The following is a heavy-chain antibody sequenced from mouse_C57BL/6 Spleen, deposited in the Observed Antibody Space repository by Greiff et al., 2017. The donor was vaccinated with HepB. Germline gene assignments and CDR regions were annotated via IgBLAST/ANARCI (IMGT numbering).Heavy chain of an antibody. D-gene: IGHD2-3*01. CDR2: IDPSDSYT. V-gene: IGHV1-50*01. CDR3: ARDDDGYSAWFAY. CDR1: GYTFTSYW. Sequence: QVQLQQSGAELVKPGASVKLSCKASGYTFTSYWMQWVKQRPGQGLEWIGEIDPSDSYTNYNQKFKGKATLTVDTSSSTAYMQLSSLTSEDSAVYYCARDDDGYSAWFAYWGQGTLVTVSA. J-gene: IGHJ3*01.